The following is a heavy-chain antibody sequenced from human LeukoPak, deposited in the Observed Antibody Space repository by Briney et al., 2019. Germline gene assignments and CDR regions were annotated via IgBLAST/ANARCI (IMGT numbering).Heavy chain of an antibody. CDR3: ARHRQYDADAFDI. CDR1: GGSMSSYY. D-gene: IGHD2/OR15-2a*01. J-gene: IGHJ3*02. CDR2: IYYSGST. V-gene: IGHV4-59*08. Sequence: SETLSLTCTVSGGSMSSYYWSWIRQPPGKGLEWIGYIYYSGSTKYNPSLRSRVTISVDTSKNQFSLKLSYVTAADTAVYYCARHRQYDADAFDIWGQGTMVTVSS.